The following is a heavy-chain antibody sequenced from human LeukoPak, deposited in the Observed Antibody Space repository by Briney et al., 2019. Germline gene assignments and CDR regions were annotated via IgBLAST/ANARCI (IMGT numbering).Heavy chain of an antibody. V-gene: IGHV4-4*07. J-gene: IGHJ6*03. Sequence: SETLSLTCTVSGGSISSYYWSWIRQPAGKGLEWIGRIYTSGSTNYNPSPKSRVTMSVDTSKNQFSLKLSSVTAADTAVYYCAIATAMGPYYYYYMDVWGKGTTVTVSS. CDR1: GGSISSYY. CDR3: AIATAMGPYYYYYMDV. CDR2: IYTSGST. D-gene: IGHD5-18*01.